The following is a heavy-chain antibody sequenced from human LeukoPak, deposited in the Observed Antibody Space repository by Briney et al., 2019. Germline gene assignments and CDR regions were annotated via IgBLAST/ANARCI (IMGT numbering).Heavy chain of an antibody. CDR1: GFTVSNNY. D-gene: IGHD1-26*01. Sequence: GGSLRLSCAASGFTVSNNYMSWVRQAPGKGLEWVSVIYSGGSTYYADSVKGRFTISRDSSKNTLYLQMNSLRAEDTAVYYCVKSRRVGANQRGLFDYWGQGTLVTVSP. J-gene: IGHJ4*02. CDR3: VKSRRVGANQRGLFDY. CDR2: IYSGGST. V-gene: IGHV3-53*01.